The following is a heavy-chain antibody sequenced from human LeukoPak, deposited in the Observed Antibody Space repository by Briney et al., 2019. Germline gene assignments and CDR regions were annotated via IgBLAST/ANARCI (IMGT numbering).Heavy chain of an antibody. Sequence: SLRLSCAASGFTFDDYAMHWVRQAPGKGLEWVSGISWNSGSIGYADSVKGRFTISRDNSKNTLYLQMNSLRAEDTAVYYCAKGSTSSRPYYFDYWGQGALVTVSS. J-gene: IGHJ4*02. CDR3: AKGSTSSRPYYFDY. D-gene: IGHD3-16*01. V-gene: IGHV3-9*01. CDR2: ISWNSGSI. CDR1: GFTFDDYA.